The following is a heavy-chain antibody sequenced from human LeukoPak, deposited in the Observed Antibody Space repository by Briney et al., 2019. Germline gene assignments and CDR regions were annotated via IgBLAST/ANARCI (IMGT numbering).Heavy chain of an antibody. CDR3: AKGPGIAAAGPKYDP. Sequence: GGSLRLSCAASGFTFSSYAMSWVRQAPGKGLEWVSAISGSGGSTYYADSVKGRFTISRDNSKNTLYLQMNSLRAEDTAVYYCAKGPGIAAAGPKYDPWGQGTLVTVFS. J-gene: IGHJ5*02. CDR2: ISGSGGST. CDR1: GFTFSSYA. D-gene: IGHD6-13*01. V-gene: IGHV3-23*01.